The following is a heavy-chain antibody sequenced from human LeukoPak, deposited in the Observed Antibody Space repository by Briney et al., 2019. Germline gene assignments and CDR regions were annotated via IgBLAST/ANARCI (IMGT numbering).Heavy chain of an antibody. CDR3: ARVRYNWNRDFDY. Sequence: PSETLSLTCSVSGYSLSSGYYWGWIRQPPGEGLEWIGGMFHSGRTYYNPSLESRVTMSVDTSKNQFSLKLSSVTAADTAVYYCARVRYNWNRDFDYWGQGTLVTVSS. J-gene: IGHJ4*02. V-gene: IGHV4-38-2*02. CDR1: GYSLSSGYY. CDR2: MFHSGRT. D-gene: IGHD1-20*01.